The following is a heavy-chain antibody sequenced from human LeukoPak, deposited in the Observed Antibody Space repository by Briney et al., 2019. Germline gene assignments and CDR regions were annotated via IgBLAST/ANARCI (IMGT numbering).Heavy chain of an antibody. D-gene: IGHD2-15*01. CDR2: IYYSGST. Sequence: PSETLSLTCTVSGGSISSYYWSWIRQPPGKGLEWIGHIYYSGSTNYNPSLKSRVTISVDTSKNQFSLKLSSVTAADTAVYYCARIPLAATAGWFDPWGQGTLVTVSS. V-gene: IGHV4-59*08. J-gene: IGHJ5*02. CDR1: GGSISSYY. CDR3: ARIPLAATAGWFDP.